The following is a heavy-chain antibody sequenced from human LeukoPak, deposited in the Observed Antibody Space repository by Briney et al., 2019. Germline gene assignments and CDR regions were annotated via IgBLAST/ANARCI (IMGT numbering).Heavy chain of an antibody. J-gene: IGHJ4*02. D-gene: IGHD3-10*01. CDR2: ITSSGGST. CDR1: GGSISSSSYY. Sequence: ETLSLTCTVSGGSISSSSYYWGWIRQPPGKGLEWVSTITSSGGSTYYADSVKGRFTISRDNSKNTLYLQMNSLRAEDTAVYYCARARITLVRGPDVINYYFDYWGQGTLVTVSS. V-gene: IGHV3-23*01. CDR3: ARARITLVRGPDVINYYFDY.